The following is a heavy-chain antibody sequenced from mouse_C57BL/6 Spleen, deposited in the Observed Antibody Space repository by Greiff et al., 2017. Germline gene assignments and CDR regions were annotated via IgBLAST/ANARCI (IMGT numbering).Heavy chain of an antibody. CDR2: ISSGGSYT. D-gene: IGHD2-5*01. CDR3: ARGGSNYQFLPFDY. Sequence: EVKLVESGGDLVKPGGSLKLSCAASGFTFSSYGMSWVRQTPDKRLEWVATISSGGSYTYYPDSVKGRVTISRDNAKSTLYLQMSSLKSEDTAMYYCARGGSNYQFLPFDYWGQGTTLTVSS. V-gene: IGHV5-6*01. J-gene: IGHJ2*01. CDR1: GFTFSSYG.